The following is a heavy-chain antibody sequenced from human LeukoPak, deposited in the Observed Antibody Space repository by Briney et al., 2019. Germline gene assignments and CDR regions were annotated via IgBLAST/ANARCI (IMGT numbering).Heavy chain of an antibody. Sequence: ASVKVSCKASGYTFTGYYMHWVRQAPGQGLEWMGWINPNSGGTDYAQKFQGRVTMTRDTSISTAYMELSRLRSDDTAVYYCARGTYYYDSSGRGYFNYWGQGTLVTVSS. CDR1: GYTFTGYY. J-gene: IGHJ4*02. D-gene: IGHD3-22*01. CDR3: ARGTYYYDSSGRGYFNY. CDR2: INPNSGGT. V-gene: IGHV1-2*02.